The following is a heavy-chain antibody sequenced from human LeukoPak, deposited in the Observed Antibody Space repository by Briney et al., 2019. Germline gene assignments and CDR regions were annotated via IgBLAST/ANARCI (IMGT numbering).Heavy chain of an antibody. D-gene: IGHD6-19*01. CDR2: ISTSANSI. CDR3: ARAHSSGWFGRDAFDI. V-gene: IGHV3-11*01. CDR1: GFTFSDYY. Sequence: PGGSLRLSCAASGFTFSDYYMSWIRQAPGKGLEWVSYISTSANSIYYADSVKGRFTISRDNSKNTLYLQMNSLRAEDTAVYYCARAHSSGWFGRDAFDIWGQGTMVTVSS. J-gene: IGHJ3*02.